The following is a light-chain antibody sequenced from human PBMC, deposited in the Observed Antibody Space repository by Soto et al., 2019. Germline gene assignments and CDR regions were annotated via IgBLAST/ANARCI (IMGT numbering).Light chain of an antibody. Sequence: DIQMTQSPSSLSASVGDRVTINCRASQTIRSYLNWYQQKPGKVPELLIYAASNLKSGVPSRFSASGSGTDFTLSISSLQPEDFATYYCQQTYTIPTTFGQGTRLEIK. CDR2: AAS. CDR3: QQTYTIPTT. V-gene: IGKV1-39*01. J-gene: IGKJ5*01. CDR1: QTIRSY.